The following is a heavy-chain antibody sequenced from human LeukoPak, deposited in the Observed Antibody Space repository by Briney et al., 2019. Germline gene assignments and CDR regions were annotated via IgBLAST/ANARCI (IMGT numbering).Heavy chain of an antibody. CDR3: ARTLGYCSGGRCQGPS. V-gene: IGHV3-23*01. J-gene: IGHJ5*02. CDR2: ISGTGNTK. CDR1: GFTFANYA. D-gene: IGHD2-15*01. Sequence: GGSLRLSCAASGFTFANYAMSWVRQAPGKALEWVSAISGTGNTKFHADSVKGRFTISRDNSKNTLYLEMNSLRAEDTAVYYCARTLGYCSGGRCQGPSWGQGTLVTVSS.